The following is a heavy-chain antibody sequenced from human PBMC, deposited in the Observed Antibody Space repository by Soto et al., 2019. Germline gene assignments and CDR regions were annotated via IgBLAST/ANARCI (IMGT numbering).Heavy chain of an antibody. CDR1: GFTFSSYS. CDR2: TSSSSSTI. V-gene: IGHV3-48*01. Sequence: EVQLVESGGGLVQPGGSLRLSCAASGFTFSSYSMNWVRQAPGKGLEWVSYTSSSSSTIYYADSVKGRFTISRDNAKNSLYLQMNSLRAEDTAVYYCARESKAWGYWGQGTLVTVSS. CDR3: ARESKAWGY. D-gene: IGHD7-27*01. J-gene: IGHJ4*02.